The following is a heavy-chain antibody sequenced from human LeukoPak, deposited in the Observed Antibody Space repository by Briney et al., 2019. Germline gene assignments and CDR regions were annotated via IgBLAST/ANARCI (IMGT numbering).Heavy chain of an antibody. Sequence: PGGSLRLSCAASGFTFNTYDMHWVRQAPGKGLEWVAVISYDGRIKYYADSVKGRFTISRDNSKNTLNLQMNSLGAEDTALYYCATEYCDFSTGKYWGGYDYWGQGTLVIVSS. CDR2: ISYDGRIK. CDR1: GFTFNTYD. D-gene: IGHD3-3*01. J-gene: IGHJ4*02. V-gene: IGHV3-30*04. CDR3: ATEYCDFSTGKYWGGYDY.